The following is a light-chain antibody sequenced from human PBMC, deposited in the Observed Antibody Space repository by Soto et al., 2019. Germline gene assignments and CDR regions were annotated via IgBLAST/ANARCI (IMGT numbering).Light chain of an antibody. Sequence: QSVLTQPPSASETPGQRVTISCSGSSSNIGSNYVYWYQQFPGTAPKLLIYGNNQRPSGVPDRFSGSKSDTSASLAISGLRSEDEADYYCAAWDARLNGRLFGGGTKVTVL. CDR3: AAWDARLNGRL. CDR2: GNN. V-gene: IGLV1-47*02. J-gene: IGLJ2*01. CDR1: SSNIGSNY.